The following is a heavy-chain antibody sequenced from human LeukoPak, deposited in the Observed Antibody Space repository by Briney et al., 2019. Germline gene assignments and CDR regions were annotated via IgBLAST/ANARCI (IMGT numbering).Heavy chain of an antibody. CDR1: GGSFSGYY. D-gene: IGHD1-26*01. CDR3: ARDMDSGPDFFDY. J-gene: IGHJ4*02. Sequence: SETLSLTCAVYGGSFSGYYWSWIRQPPGKGLEWIGEVNHSGSTTYNPSLKGRVTISVDTSKNQFSLKLSSVTAADTAVYYCARDMDSGPDFFDYWGLGTLVTVSS. CDR2: VNHSGST. V-gene: IGHV4-34*01.